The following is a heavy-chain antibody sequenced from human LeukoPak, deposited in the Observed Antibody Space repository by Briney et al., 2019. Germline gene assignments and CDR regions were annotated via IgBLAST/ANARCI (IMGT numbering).Heavy chain of an antibody. Sequence: PGGSLRLSCAASGFPLSSNSMSWVRQAPGKGLEGGSVFNSGGSTYYSDSVKGRFTNSRDKSKNKLYLQMNSLRAEEAAVYYCARAEGGNREFDDWGRGTLVTVSS. CDR3: ARAEGGNREFDD. CDR2: FNSGGST. D-gene: IGHD4-23*01. J-gene: IGHJ4*02. V-gene: IGHV3-66*01. CDR1: GFPLSSNS.